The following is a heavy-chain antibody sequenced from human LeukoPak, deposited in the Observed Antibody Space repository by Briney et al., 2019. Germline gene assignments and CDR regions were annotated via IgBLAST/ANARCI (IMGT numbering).Heavy chain of an antibody. V-gene: IGHV4-38-2*02. CDR3: AKGTSSGWYYFDY. J-gene: IGHJ4*02. D-gene: IGHD6-19*01. Sequence: SETLSFTCIVSGYSITSGYYWGWIRQPPGQGLEWIGSIYHSGDTYYNPSLKSRVTISVDTSKNQFSLKLDSVTAADTAVYYCAKGTSSGWYYFDYWGQGTLVTVSS. CDR2: IYHSGDT. CDR1: GYSITSGYY.